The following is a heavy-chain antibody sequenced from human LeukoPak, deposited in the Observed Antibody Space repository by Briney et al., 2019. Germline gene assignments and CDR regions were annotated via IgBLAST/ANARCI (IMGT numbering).Heavy chain of an antibody. V-gene: IGHV1-69*04. D-gene: IGHD3-10*01. CDR2: IIPILGIA. Sequence: SVKVSCKASGGTFSSYAISWVRQAPGQGLEWMGRIIPILGIANYAQKFQGRVTITADKSTSTAYMELSSLRSEDTAVYYCARDTITMVRGVINGYYYYGMDVWGQGTTSPSP. CDR1: GGTFSSYA. J-gene: IGHJ6*02. CDR3: ARDTITMVRGVINGYYYYGMDV.